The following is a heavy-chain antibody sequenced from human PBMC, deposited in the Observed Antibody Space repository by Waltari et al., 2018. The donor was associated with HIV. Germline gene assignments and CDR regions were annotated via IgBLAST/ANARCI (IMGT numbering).Heavy chain of an antibody. CDR3: ASASRDTAMGAFDI. V-gene: IGHV1-69*01. Sequence: QVQPVQSGAEVKKPGSSVKVSCKASGGTFSNSAINWVRQAPGQGLEWMGGIIPIFGSPNYAQKFQGRVTITADESTSTVYMKLSSLRSEDTAVYYCASASRDTAMGAFDICGQGTMVTVSS. CDR1: GGTFSNSA. D-gene: IGHD5-18*01. J-gene: IGHJ3*02. CDR2: IIPIFGSP.